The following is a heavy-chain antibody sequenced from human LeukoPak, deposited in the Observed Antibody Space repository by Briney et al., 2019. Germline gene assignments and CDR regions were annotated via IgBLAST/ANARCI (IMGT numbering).Heavy chain of an antibody. CDR3: ARSSGWYDC. J-gene: IGHJ4*02. CDR1: GCTFSGYW. D-gene: IGHD6-19*01. V-gene: IGHV3-74*01. CDR2: VNGDGSST. Sequence: GGFLRLSCAASGCTFSGYWMHWVRQAPGKGLVWVSRVNGDGSSTSYADSVKGRFTISRDNAKNTLYLQMNSLRAEDTAVYYCARSSGWYDCWGQGTLVTVSS.